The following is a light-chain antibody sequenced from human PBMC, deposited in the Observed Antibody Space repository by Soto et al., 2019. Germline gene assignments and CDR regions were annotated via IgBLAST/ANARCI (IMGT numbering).Light chain of an antibody. CDR1: QSISSSY. CDR3: QQYGSSSYT. Sequence: EIVLTQSPGTLSLSPGERATLSCRASQSISSSYLACYQQKPGQAPRLLIYAASSRATGIPDRFSGSESGTDFTLTISRLEPEDCAVYYCQQYGSSSYTFGQGTQLEIK. CDR2: AAS. J-gene: IGKJ2*01. V-gene: IGKV3-20*01.